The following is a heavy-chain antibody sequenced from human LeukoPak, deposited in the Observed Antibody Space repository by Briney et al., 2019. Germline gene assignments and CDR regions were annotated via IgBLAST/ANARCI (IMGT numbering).Heavy chain of an antibody. V-gene: IGHV1-46*01. J-gene: IGHJ5*02. CDR2: INPSGGST. CDR1: GYTFTSYY. Sequence: ASVKVSCKASGYTFTSYYMHWVRQAPGHGLEWMGIINPSGGSTSYAQKFQGRVTMTRDTSTSTVYMELSSLRSEDTAVYYCARDGRRWAVTTDGEWFDPWGQGTLVTVSS. D-gene: IGHD4-17*01. CDR3: ARDGRRWAVTTDGEWFDP.